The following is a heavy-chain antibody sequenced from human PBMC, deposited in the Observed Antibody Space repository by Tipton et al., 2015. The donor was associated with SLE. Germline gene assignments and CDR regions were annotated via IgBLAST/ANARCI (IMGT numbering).Heavy chain of an antibody. J-gene: IGHJ4*02. CDR3: ARDLREYTSGTLDY. V-gene: IGHV3-30*04. Sequence: SLRLSCAASGFTFNTSAMHWVRQAPGKGLEWVAVISHDGNNKYYADSVKGRFTISGDNSKETLYLQMHSLRVADTAVYYCARDLREYTSGTLDYRGQGNLVTVSS. CDR1: GFTFNTSA. D-gene: IGHD5-18*01. CDR2: ISHDGNNK.